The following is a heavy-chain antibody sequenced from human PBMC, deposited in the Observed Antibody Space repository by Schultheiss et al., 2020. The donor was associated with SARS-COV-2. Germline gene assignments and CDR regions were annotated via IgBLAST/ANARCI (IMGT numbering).Heavy chain of an antibody. V-gene: IGHV3-48*03. J-gene: IGHJ4*02. CDR1: GFTFSSYE. CDR2: ISSSGSTI. Sequence: GGPLRLSCAASGFTFSSYEMNWVRQAPGKGLEWVSYISSSGSTIYYADSVKGRFTISRDNAKNSLYLQMNSLKTEDTAVYYCTRHRERGYCSSTSCYITGMDVWGQGTLVTVSS. CDR3: TRHRERGYCSSTSCYITGMDV. D-gene: IGHD2-2*02.